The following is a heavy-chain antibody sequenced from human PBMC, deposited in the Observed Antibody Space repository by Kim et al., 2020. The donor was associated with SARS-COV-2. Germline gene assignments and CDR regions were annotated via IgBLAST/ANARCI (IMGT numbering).Heavy chain of an antibody. CDR1: GGSISSSSYY. V-gene: IGHV4-39*01. CDR3: ARRFYCGGDCYSFDY. Sequence: SETLSLTCTVSGGSISSSSYYWGWIRQPPGKGLEWIGSIYYSGSTYYNPSLKSRVTISVDTSKNQFSLKLSSVTAADTAVYYCARRFYCGGDCYSFDYWGQGTLVTVSS. D-gene: IGHD2-21*02. CDR2: IYYSGST. J-gene: IGHJ4*02.